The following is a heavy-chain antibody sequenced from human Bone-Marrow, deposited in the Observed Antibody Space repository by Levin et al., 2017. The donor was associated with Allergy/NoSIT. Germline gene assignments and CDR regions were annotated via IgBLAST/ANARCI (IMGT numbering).Heavy chain of an antibody. CDR1: GFTFSSYE. CDR3: ARSFRDSSGYYPVYFDY. J-gene: IGHJ4*02. Sequence: SCAASGFTFSSYEMNWVRQAPGKGLEWVSYISSSGSTIYYADSVKGRFTISRDNAKNSLYLQMNSLRAEDTAVYYCARSFRDSSGYYPVYFDYWGQGTLVTVSS. D-gene: IGHD3-22*01. CDR2: ISSSGSTI. V-gene: IGHV3-48*03.